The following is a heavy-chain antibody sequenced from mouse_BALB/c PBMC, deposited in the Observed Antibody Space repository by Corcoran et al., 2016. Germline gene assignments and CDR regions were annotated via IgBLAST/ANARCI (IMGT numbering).Heavy chain of an antibody. CDR1: GYTFTEYT. Sequence: VQLQQSGAELVKPGASVKLSCKASGYTFTEYTIHWVKQRSGQGLEWIGWFYPRSNTINDNEKFKDKATLTADKTSSTVYMELSRLTAEDSAVYCCARHAYSRDGGFAYWGQGTLVTVSA. CDR3: ARHAYSRDGGFAY. D-gene: IGHD2-14*01. CDR2: FYPRSNTI. J-gene: IGHJ3*01. V-gene: IGHV1-62-2*01.